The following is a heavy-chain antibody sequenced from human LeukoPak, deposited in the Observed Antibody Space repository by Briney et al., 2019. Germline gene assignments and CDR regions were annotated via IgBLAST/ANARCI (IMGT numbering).Heavy chain of an antibody. CDR2: ISASGGTT. CDR3: AREAKDYGVYVPFDY. J-gene: IGHJ4*02. Sequence: GGSLRLSCAASGFTFSNYAMNWVRQAPGKGLEWVSVISASGGTTHYVDSVRGRFTISRDNSKNTLSLQMNSLRAEDAAVYYCAREAKDYGVYVPFDYWGQGTLVSVSS. CDR1: GFTFSNYA. D-gene: IGHD4-17*01. V-gene: IGHV3-23*01.